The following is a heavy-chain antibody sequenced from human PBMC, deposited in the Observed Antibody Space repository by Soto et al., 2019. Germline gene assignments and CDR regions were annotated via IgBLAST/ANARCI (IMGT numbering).Heavy chain of an antibody. Sequence: QVQLVESGGGVVQPGRSLRLSCAASGFTFSSYGMHWVRQAPGKGLEWVAVISYDGSNKYYADSVKGRFTISRDNSKNTLYLQMTSLRAEDTAVYYCAKTIAAAGRGMDVWGQGTTVTVSS. CDR2: ISYDGSNK. V-gene: IGHV3-30*18. J-gene: IGHJ6*02. CDR1: GFTFSSYG. CDR3: AKTIAAAGRGMDV. D-gene: IGHD6-13*01.